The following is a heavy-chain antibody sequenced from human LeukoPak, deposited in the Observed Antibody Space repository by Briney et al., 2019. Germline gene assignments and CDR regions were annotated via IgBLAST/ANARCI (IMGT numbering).Heavy chain of an antibody. V-gene: IGHV1-2*02. CDR3: ARDPDIAAAGTGTYFDY. CDR2: INPNSGDT. CDR1: GYTFTSYY. J-gene: IGHJ4*02. Sequence: ASVKVSCKASGYTFTSYYMHWVRQAPGQGLEWMGWINPNSGDTNYAQKFQGRVTMTRDTSISTAYMELRRLTSDDTAVYYCARDPDIAAAGTGTYFDYWGQGTLVTVSS. D-gene: IGHD6-13*01.